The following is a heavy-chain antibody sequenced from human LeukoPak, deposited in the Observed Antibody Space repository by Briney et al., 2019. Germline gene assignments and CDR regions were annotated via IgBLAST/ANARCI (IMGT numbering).Heavy chain of an antibody. J-gene: IGHJ3*01. D-gene: IGHD2-2*01. Sequence: GVSLRLSCAASGFTFSNYWMTWVRQAPGKGLEWVANIKQDGSEKYYVDSVRGRFTISRDNAKNSLYLQMNSLRAEDTAVYYCSVKPASVAFDLWGQGTMVTVSS. CDR1: GFTFSNYW. CDR2: IKQDGSEK. CDR3: SVKPASVAFDL. V-gene: IGHV3-7*01.